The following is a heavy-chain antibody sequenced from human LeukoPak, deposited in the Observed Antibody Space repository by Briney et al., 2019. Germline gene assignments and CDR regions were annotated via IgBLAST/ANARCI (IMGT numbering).Heavy chain of an antibody. CDR3: ARELATYGSGSTYAFDI. CDR2: IYHSGST. D-gene: IGHD3-10*01. V-gene: IGHV4-4*02. Sequence: SETLSLTCAVSGGSISSSNWWSWDRQPPGKGLEWIGEIYHSGSTNYNPSLKSRVTISVDKSKNQFSLKLSSVTAADTAVYYCARELATYGSGSTYAFDIWGQGTMVTVSS. J-gene: IGHJ3*02. CDR1: GGSISSSNW.